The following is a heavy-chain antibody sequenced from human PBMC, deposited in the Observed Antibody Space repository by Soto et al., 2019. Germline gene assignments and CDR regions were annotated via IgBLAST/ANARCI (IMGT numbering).Heavy chain of an antibody. J-gene: IGHJ4*02. CDR2: IKTKPDDGTI. D-gene: IGHD1-1*01. Sequence: GGSLRLSCAASGLIFSDVWMTWVRQAPGKGLEWVGRIKTKPDDGTIDYAAPVRGRFTISRDDSKNTLYLQMTSLTPDDTGVYYCTTSNLGVDFWGPGTLVIV. CDR1: GLIFSDVW. CDR3: TTSNLGVDF. V-gene: IGHV3-15*01.